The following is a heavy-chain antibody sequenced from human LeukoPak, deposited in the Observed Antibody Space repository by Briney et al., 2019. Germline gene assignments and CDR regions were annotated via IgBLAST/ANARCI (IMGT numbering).Heavy chain of an antibody. D-gene: IGHD6-19*01. J-gene: IGHJ4*02. CDR2: ISGSGGGT. CDR1: GFTFTSYW. Sequence: GGSLRLSCTASGFTFTSYWMQWVRQAPGKGLEWVSAISGSGGGTYYADSVKGRFTISRDNSKNTLYLQMNSLRAEDTAVYYCAKEGDAVAGTDLDYWGQGTLVTVSS. CDR3: AKEGDAVAGTDLDY. V-gene: IGHV3-23*01.